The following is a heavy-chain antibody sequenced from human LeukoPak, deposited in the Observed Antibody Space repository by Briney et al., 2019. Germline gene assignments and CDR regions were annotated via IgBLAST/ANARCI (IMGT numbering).Heavy chain of an antibody. CDR2: IYTSGST. J-gene: IGHJ4*02. Sequence: PSETLSLTCTVSGGSISSYYWSWIRQPAGKGLEWIGRIYTSGSTNYNPSLKSRVTMSVDTSKNQFSLKQSSVTAADTAVYYCARGYYDILTGYAYYFDYWGQGTLVTVSS. CDR1: GGSISSYY. D-gene: IGHD3-9*01. CDR3: ARGYYDILTGYAYYFDY. V-gene: IGHV4-4*07.